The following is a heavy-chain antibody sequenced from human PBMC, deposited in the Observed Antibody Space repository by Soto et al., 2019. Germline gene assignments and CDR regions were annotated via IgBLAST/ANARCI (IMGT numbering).Heavy chain of an antibody. CDR2: IYPGDSDT. CDR3: ARQISGIGEFAGKAYGMDV. CDR1: GYSFTIYW. J-gene: IGHJ6*02. V-gene: IGHV5-51*01. Sequence: GESLKISCKGSGYSFTIYWIGWVRQMPGKGLEWMGIIYPGDSDTRYSPSFQGQVTISADKSISTAYLQWSSLKASDTAMYYCARQISGIGEFAGKAYGMDVWGQGTPVTVSS. D-gene: IGHD3-10*01.